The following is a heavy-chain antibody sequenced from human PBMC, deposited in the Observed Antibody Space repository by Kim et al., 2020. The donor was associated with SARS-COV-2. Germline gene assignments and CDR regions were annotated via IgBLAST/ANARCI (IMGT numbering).Heavy chain of an antibody. CDR2: ISAYNGNT. CDR3: ARDVVCSGGSCYSRPGLADY. Sequence: ASVKVSCKASGYTFTSYGISWVRQAPGQGLEWMGWISAYNGNTNYAQKLQGRVTMTTDTSTSTAYMELRSLRSDDTAVYYCARDVVCSGGSCYSRPGLADYWGQRTLVAVSS. V-gene: IGHV1-18*01. CDR1: GYTFTSYG. D-gene: IGHD2-15*01. J-gene: IGHJ4*02.